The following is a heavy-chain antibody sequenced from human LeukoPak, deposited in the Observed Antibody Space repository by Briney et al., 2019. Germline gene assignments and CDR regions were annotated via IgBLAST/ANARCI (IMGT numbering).Heavy chain of an antibody. J-gene: IGHJ4*02. Sequence: SVKVSCKASGGIFANYAISWVRKAPGQGLEWMGGIIPIFGSGHSAQKFQGRLTITADESTRTTYMELSSLRSEDTAVYYCAKGHDDFAQFVFWGQGTLVIVSS. CDR1: GGIFANYA. V-gene: IGHV1-69*01. D-gene: IGHD3-3*01. CDR2: IIPIFGSG. CDR3: AKGHDDFAQFVF.